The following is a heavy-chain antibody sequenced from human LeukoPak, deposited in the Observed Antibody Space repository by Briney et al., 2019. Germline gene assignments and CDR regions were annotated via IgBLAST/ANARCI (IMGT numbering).Heavy chain of an antibody. CDR1: GFTFSSYW. CDR3: AGYNCSSTRCYTGGFDY. CDR2: ISGSGGST. V-gene: IGHV3-23*01. Sequence: GGSLRLSCAASGFTFSSYWMHWVRQVPGKGLEWVSAISGSGGSTYYADSVKGRFTISRDSSKNTLYLQMNSLRAEDTAVYYCAGYNCSSTRCYTGGFDYWGQGTLVTVSS. J-gene: IGHJ4*02. D-gene: IGHD2-2*02.